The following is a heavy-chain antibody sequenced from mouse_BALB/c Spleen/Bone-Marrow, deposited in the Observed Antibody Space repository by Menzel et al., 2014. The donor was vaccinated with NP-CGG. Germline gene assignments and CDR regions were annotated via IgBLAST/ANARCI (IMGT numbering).Heavy chain of an antibody. CDR2: FSSGGGYT. Sequence: EVHLKESGGDLVKPGGSLKLSCAASGFTFSNYGISWVRQTPDKRLEWVGTFSSGGGYTYFHDSLKGRFTISRDNAKNTLFLQMNSLKSEDASMYYCASLTPYYAMDYWGQGTSVTVSS. V-gene: IGHV5-6*01. CDR3: ASLTPYYAMDY. CDR1: GFTFSNYG. J-gene: IGHJ4*01.